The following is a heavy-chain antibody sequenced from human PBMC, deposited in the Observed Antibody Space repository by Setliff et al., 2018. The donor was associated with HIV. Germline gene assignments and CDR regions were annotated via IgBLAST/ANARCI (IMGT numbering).Heavy chain of an antibody. J-gene: IGHJ4*02. CDR3: ARHRDGGTYPLDY. D-gene: IGHD1-26*01. CDR2: FHHSGST. V-gene: IGHV4-38-2*01. Sequence: SETLSLTCSVSGYSINTAYYWGWIRQSPGKGLEWIGGFHHSGSTHYNPSLKSRVTISGQTSNNQFPLQLTSVTAADTAVYYCARHRDGGTYPLDYWGQGTLVTVSS. CDR1: GYSINTAYY.